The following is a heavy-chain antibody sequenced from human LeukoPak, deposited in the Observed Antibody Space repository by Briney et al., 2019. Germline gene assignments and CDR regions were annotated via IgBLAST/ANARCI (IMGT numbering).Heavy chain of an antibody. J-gene: IGHJ4*02. CDR1: GGSISSGGSGGYY. CDR3: ARDRGDYLDY. Sequence: SETPSLTCTVSGGSISSGGSGGYYWSWIRQHPGKGLEWIGYIYYSGSINYNPSLNSRVTISVDTSKNQFSLKLSSVTAADTAVYYCARDRGDYLDYWGQGTLVTVSS. CDR2: IYYSGSI. V-gene: IGHV4-31*03. D-gene: IGHD3-10*01.